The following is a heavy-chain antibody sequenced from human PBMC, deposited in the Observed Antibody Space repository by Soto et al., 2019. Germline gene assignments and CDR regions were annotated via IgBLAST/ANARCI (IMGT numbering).Heavy chain of an antibody. Sequence: GGSLRLSCAASGFTFRSYTMTWVRQAPGKGLEWVANIKHDGSEKYYVDSVKGRFTISRDNAKNSLYLQMNTLRAEDTAVYYCAREQQLGGTNFDYWGQGTLVTVSS. CDR1: GFTFRSYT. D-gene: IGHD6-13*01. J-gene: IGHJ4*02. V-gene: IGHV3-7*03. CDR2: IKHDGSEK. CDR3: AREQQLGGTNFDY.